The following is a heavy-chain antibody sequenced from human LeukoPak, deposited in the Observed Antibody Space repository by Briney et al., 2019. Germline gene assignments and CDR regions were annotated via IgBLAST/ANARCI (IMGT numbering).Heavy chain of an antibody. V-gene: IGHV3-9*03. CDR3: AKDISAKYYYYYMDV. D-gene: IGHD4/OR15-4a*01. CDR1: GFTFDDYA. Sequence: GRSLRLSCAASGFTFDDYAMHWVRQAPGKGLEWVSGISWNSGSIGYADSVKGRFTISRDNAKNSLYLQMNSLRAEDMALYYCAKDISAKYYYYYMDVWGKGTTVTVSS. J-gene: IGHJ6*03. CDR2: ISWNSGSI.